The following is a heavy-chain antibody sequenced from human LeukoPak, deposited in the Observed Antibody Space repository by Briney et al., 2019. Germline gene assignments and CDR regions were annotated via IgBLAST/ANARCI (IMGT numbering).Heavy chain of an antibody. J-gene: IGHJ4*02. Sequence: ASVKVTCKSSGFSFTNYAVHWVRQAPGHRLEWMGWINAGNGNTKYSQKFQGRVTFTRDTSANTAYMELSSLRSEDTAVYYCARQSVTGNFDYWGQGTLVTVSS. V-gene: IGHV1-3*01. CDR1: GFSFTNYA. D-gene: IGHD6-19*01. CDR3: ARQSVTGNFDY. CDR2: INAGNGNT.